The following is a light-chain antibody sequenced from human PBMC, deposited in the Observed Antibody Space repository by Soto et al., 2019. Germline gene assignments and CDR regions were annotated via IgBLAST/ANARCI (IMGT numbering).Light chain of an antibody. J-gene: IGKJ4*01. CDR1: QSVGRNY. Sequence: EIVLTQSPGTLSLSPGERATLSCRASQSVGRNYLAWYQQKPGHAPRLLIHAASSRATGIPDTFSGSGSETDFTLTISRLEPEDFAVYYCQQYAESPLTFGGGTKVEIK. CDR2: AAS. CDR3: QQYAESPLT. V-gene: IGKV3-20*01.